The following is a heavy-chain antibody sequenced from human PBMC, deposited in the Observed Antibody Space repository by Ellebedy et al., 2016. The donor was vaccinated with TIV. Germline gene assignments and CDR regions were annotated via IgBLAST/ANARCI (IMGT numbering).Heavy chain of an antibody. CDR3: ARGVKGGLDLDY. CDR1: GGSISSSSYY. D-gene: IGHD3/OR15-3a*01. V-gene: IGHV4-39*01. Sequence: MPSETLSLTCTVSGGSISSSSYYWGWIRQPPGKGLEWIGSIYYSGSTYYNPSLKSRVTISVDTSKNQFSLKLSSVTAADTAVYYCARGVKGGLDLDYWGQGTLVTVSS. J-gene: IGHJ4*02. CDR2: IYYSGST.